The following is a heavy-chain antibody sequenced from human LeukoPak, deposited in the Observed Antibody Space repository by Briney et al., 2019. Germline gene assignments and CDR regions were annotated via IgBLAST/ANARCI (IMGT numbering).Heavy chain of an antibody. CDR3: ARDHRQQLGNWFDP. Sequence: GWSLRLSCAASGFTLSDSYMSWILQAPGKGLEWIAFIGGSGSLIYYADSVKGRFTISRDNAKNSLYLQMTTLRGEDTAVYYCARDHRQQLGNWFDPWGQGTLVTVSS. D-gene: IGHD6-13*01. V-gene: IGHV3-11*04. CDR1: GFTLSDSY. CDR2: IGGSGSLI. J-gene: IGHJ5*02.